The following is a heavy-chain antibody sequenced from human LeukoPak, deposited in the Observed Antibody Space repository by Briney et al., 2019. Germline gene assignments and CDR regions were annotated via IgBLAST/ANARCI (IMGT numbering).Heavy chain of an antibody. CDR1: GGSISSSSYY. CDR3: ARVAAAGTYYCYGMDV. V-gene: IGHV4-39*07. Sequence: SETLSLTCTVSGGSISSSSYYWGWIRQPPGKGLEWIGSIYYSGSTYYNPSLKSRVTISVDTSKNQFSLKLSSVTAADTAVYYCARVAAAGTYYCYGMDVWGQGTTVTVSS. J-gene: IGHJ6*02. D-gene: IGHD6-13*01. CDR2: IYYSGST.